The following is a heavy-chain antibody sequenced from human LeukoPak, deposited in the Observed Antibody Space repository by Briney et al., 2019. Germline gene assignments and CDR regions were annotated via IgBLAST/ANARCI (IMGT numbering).Heavy chain of an antibody. D-gene: IGHD3-22*01. CDR1: GFTFSSYA. CDR3: AKGSPLYYYDSSGRSYYGMDV. J-gene: IGHJ6*02. Sequence: GGSLRLSCAASGFTFSSYAMRWVRQAPGKGLEWVSAISGSGGRTYYADSVKGRFTISRDNSKNTLYLQMHSLRAEDTAVYYCAKGSPLYYYDSSGRSYYGMDVWGQGTTVTVSS. V-gene: IGHV3-23*01. CDR2: ISGSGGRT.